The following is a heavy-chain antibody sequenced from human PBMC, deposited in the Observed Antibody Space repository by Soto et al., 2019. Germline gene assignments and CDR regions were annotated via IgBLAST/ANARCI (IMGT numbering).Heavy chain of an antibody. V-gene: IGHV1-18*01. CDR2: VSPYNGNT. CDR1: GYTFTTYG. J-gene: IGHJ6*02. CDR3: VRGGILEANRPYYYYGLDV. D-gene: IGHD1-1*01. Sequence: VQLVQSGAEVKKPGASVTVSCKAFGYTFTTYGLSWVRQAPGQGLEWMGWVSPYNGNTYYAPRLQGRVTMITDTSTTTAYMSLRSLRSDDTAIYYCVRGGILEANRPYYYYGLDVWGQGTPVTVSS.